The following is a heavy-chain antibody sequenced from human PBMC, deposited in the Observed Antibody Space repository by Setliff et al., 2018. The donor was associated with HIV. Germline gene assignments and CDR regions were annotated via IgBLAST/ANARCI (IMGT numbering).Heavy chain of an antibody. CDR2: IWYDGSKK. Sequence: PGGSLRLSCAASGFTFSSYGMNWVRQAPGKGLEWVAIIWYDGSKKYYADSVKGRFTMSRDNNKNTLYLQMNSLRAEDTAVYYCAKDGHDQDHYYHMDVWGKGTTVTVSS. CDR3: AKDGHDQDHYYHMDV. J-gene: IGHJ6*03. D-gene: IGHD1-1*01. V-gene: IGHV3-33*06. CDR1: GFTFSSYG.